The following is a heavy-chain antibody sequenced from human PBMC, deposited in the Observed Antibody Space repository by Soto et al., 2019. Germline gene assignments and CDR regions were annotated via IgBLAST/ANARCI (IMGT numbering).Heavy chain of an antibody. Sequence: SETLSLTCTVSGGSISSYYWSWIRQPPGKGLEWIGYIYYSGSTNYNPSLKSRVTISVDTSKNQFSLKLSSVTAADTAVYYCASSVAGTSLGAFDIWGQGTMVTVSS. CDR1: GGSISSYY. CDR2: IYYSGST. V-gene: IGHV4-59*01. J-gene: IGHJ3*02. CDR3: ASSVAGTSLGAFDI. D-gene: IGHD6-19*01.